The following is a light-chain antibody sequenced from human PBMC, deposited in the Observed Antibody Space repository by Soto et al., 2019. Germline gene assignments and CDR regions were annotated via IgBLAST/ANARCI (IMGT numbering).Light chain of an antibody. J-gene: IGKJ3*01. CDR1: QSISNH. V-gene: IGKV1-39*01. CDR3: QQRSNWPKGFT. CDR2: AAS. Sequence: DIQMTQSPSSLSASVEDRVIITCRASQSISNHLNWYQQKPGKAPKLLIFAASSLQSGVPSRFSGSRSGPDFTLTISSLQPEDFATYYCQQRSNWPKGFTFGPGTKV.